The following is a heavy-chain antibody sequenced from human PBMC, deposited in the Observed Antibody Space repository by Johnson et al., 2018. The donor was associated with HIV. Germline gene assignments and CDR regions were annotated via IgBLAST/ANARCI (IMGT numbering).Heavy chain of an antibody. CDR3: ARDRSSGWYGGVDAFDI. Sequence: QVQLVESGGGVVQPGRSLRLSCAASGFTFSSYGMHWVRQAPGKGLEWVAVIWYDGSNKYYADSVKGRFTISRDNSKNTLYLQMNSLRAEDTAVYYCARDRSSGWYGGVDAFDIWGQGTMVTVSS. J-gene: IGHJ3*02. V-gene: IGHV3-33*08. CDR1: GFTFSSYG. D-gene: IGHD6-19*01. CDR2: IWYDGSNK.